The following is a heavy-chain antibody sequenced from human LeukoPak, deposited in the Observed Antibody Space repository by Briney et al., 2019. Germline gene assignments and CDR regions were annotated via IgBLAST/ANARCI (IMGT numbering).Heavy chain of an antibody. J-gene: IGHJ4*02. D-gene: IGHD2-2*01. CDR2: IRQDGSEK. CDR1: GFPFGSFW. CDR3: ARAYRRGYFDY. Sequence: GGSLRLSCVASGFPFGSFWMSWVRQAPGKGLEWVANIRQDGSEKYYVDSVEGRFTISRDNADNSLYLHMNSLRAEDTAVYYCARAYRRGYFDYWGQGTLVTVSS. V-gene: IGHV3-7*01.